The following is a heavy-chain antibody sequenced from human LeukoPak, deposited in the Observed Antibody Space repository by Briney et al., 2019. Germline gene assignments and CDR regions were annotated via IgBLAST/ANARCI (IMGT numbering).Heavy chain of an antibody. CDR2: IYYSGST. CDR3: ARGGSGYGGIYYYYYMDV. Sequence: SETLSLTCTVSGGSISSYYWSWIRQPPGKGLEWIGYIYYSGSTNYNPSLKSRVTISVDTSKNQFSLKLSSVTAADTAVYYCARGGSGYGGIYYYYYMDVWGKGTTVTVSS. J-gene: IGHJ6*03. CDR1: GGSISSYY. V-gene: IGHV4-59*01. D-gene: IGHD5-12*01.